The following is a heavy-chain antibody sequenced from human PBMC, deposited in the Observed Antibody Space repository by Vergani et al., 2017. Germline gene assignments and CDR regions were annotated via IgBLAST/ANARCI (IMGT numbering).Heavy chain of an antibody. Sequence: QVQLVQSGAEVKKPGSSVKVSCKASGGTFSSYAISWVRQAPGPGLEWRGGIIPIFGTANYAQKFQGRVTITADESTSTAYMELSSLRSEDTAVYYCARAVYYYDSSGYFPFNYFDDWGQGTLVTVSS. V-gene: IGHV1-69*01. CDR2: IIPIFGTA. CDR1: GGTFSSYA. J-gene: IGHJ4*02. CDR3: ARAVYYYDSSGYFPFNYFDD. D-gene: IGHD3-22*01.